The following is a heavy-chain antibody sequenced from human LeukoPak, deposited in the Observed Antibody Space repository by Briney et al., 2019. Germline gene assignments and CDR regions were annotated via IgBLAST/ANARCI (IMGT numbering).Heavy chain of an antibody. CDR1: GGSFSGYY. D-gene: IGHD3-22*01. CDR3: ARQETYYYDSSGYPIFDY. Sequence: PSETLSLTCAVYGGSFSGYYWSWIRQPPGKGLEWIGEVNHSGSTNYSPSLKSRVTISVDTSKNQFSLKLNSVTAADTAVYYCARQETYYYDSSGYPIFDYWGQGTLVTVSS. CDR2: VNHSGST. V-gene: IGHV4-34*01. J-gene: IGHJ4*02.